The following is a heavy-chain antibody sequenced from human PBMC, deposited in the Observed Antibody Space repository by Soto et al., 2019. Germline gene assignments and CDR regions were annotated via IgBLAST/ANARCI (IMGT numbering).Heavy chain of an antibody. CDR1: GYSFSDYH. V-gene: IGHV1-2*04. D-gene: IGHD2-8*01. CDR3: ARGHSTDCSNGVCSFFYNHEMDV. Sequence: QVQLVQSGAEVKKPGASVKVSCMASGYSFSDYHIYWVRQAPGQGLEWLGRINPKSGGTSTAQKVQGWVTMTRDTSISTAYMELTRLKSDDTAVYFCARGHSTDCSNGVCSFFYNHEMDVWGQGTTVTVSS. CDR2: INPKSGGT. J-gene: IGHJ6*02.